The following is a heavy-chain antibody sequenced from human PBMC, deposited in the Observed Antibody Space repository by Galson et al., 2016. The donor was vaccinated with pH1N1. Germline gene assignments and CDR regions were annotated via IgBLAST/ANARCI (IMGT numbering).Heavy chain of an antibody. CDR3: ASAPRLGELELGVVFDI. CDR2: ISSSGSTI. Sequence: SLRLSCAASGFTFSDYYMSWIRRAPGKGLEWVSYISSSGSTIFYADSVKGRFTISRDNAKNSLYLQMNSLRAEDTAVYYCASAPRLGELELGVVFDIWGQGTMVTVSS. V-gene: IGHV3-11*01. CDR1: GFTFSDYY. J-gene: IGHJ3*02. D-gene: IGHD3-10*01.